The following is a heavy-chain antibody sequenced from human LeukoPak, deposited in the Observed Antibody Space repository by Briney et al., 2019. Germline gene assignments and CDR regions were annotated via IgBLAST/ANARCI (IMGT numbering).Heavy chain of an antibody. V-gene: IGHV4-59*01. CDR3: ARSDSSGWLYFDY. CDR2: IYYSGST. Sequence: SETLSLTCTVFGGSISSYYWSWIRQPPGKGLEWIGYIYYSGSTNYNPSLKSRVTISVDTSKNQFSLKLSSVTAADTAMYYCARSDSSGWLYFDYWGQGTLVTVSS. J-gene: IGHJ4*02. D-gene: IGHD6-19*01. CDR1: GGSISSYY.